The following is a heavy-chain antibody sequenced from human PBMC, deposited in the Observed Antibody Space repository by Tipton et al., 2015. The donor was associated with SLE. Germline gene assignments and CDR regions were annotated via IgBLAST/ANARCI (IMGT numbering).Heavy chain of an antibody. CDR2: INHSGFT. J-gene: IGHJ6*03. Sequence: TLSLTCAVNGGTLSGYAWSWIRQSPGKGLEWIGEINHSGFTNYRPSLESRVTMSADRSRNQLSLKMTSVTAADTAVYYCARGVAGYYFYYYLDVWGSGTAVTASS. V-gene: IGHV4-34*01. CDR1: GGTLSGYA. CDR3: ARGVAGYYFYYYLDV. D-gene: IGHD6-19*01.